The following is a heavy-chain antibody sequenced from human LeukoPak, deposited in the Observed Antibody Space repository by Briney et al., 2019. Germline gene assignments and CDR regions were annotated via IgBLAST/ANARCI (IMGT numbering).Heavy chain of an antibody. V-gene: IGHV4-34*01. CDR2: INHSGST. D-gene: IGHD3-10*01. CDR1: GGSFSGYY. Sequence: SETPSLTCAVYGGSFSGYYWSWIRQPPGKGLEWIGEINHSGSTNYNPSLKSRVTISVDTSKNQFSLKLSSVTAADTAVYYCAKGWFGEADWGQGTLVTVSS. CDR3: AKGWFGEAD. J-gene: IGHJ4*02.